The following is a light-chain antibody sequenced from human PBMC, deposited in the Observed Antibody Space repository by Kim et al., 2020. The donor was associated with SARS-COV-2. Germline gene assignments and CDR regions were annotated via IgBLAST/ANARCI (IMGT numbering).Light chain of an antibody. V-gene: IGKV1-33*01. CDR1: LDVRNY. CDR2: DSS. Sequence: SASVGDKVTITCQASLDVRNYLKWYQQKPGKAPKLLIYDSSNLEAGVPARFGGSGAGSHFTFTSSSLQPEDIATYYCQQYDNPPFTFGQGTKLEI. J-gene: IGKJ2*01. CDR3: QQYDNPPFT.